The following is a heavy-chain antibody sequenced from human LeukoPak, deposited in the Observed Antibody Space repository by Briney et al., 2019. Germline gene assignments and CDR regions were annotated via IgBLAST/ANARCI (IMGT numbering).Heavy chain of an antibody. CDR2: DNRDGTEK. Sequence: PGGSLRLSCVTSGFNFSDSRMTWVRQAPGKGLQWVANDNRDGTEKHFLDSVEGRFTISRDNAKKSLYLQMSSLRPQDTAVYFCVRGDWYFESWGQGTLVTVSS. CDR1: GFNFSDSR. CDR3: VRGDWYFES. J-gene: IGHJ4*02. V-gene: IGHV3-7*04. D-gene: IGHD2-21*01.